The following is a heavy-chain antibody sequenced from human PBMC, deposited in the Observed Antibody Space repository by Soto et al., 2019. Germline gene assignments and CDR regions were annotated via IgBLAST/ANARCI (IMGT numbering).Heavy chain of an antibody. D-gene: IGHD3-10*01. J-gene: IGHJ4*02. V-gene: IGHV1-69*13. Sequence: WDSVKVSCKASGGTFSRYAISWVRQAPGQGLEWMGGIIPIFGTANYAQKFQGRVTITADESTSTDYMELSSLISEDTAAYYCARGLSQYYHWGQGTLVTVSS. CDR1: GGTFSRYA. CDR2: IIPIFGTA. CDR3: ARGLSQYYH.